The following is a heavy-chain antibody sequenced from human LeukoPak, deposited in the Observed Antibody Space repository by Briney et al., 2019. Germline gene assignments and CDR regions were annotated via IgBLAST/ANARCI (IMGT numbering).Heavy chain of an antibody. D-gene: IGHD1-26*01. J-gene: IGHJ4*02. V-gene: IGHV3-23*01. CDR3: AKQEGALIENWCFDH. CDR2: IEKNAGGA. Sequence: GGSLRRSCAASGFTFSDFAMSWVRLAPGKGLEWVSSIEKNAGGAYYADSVKGRFTVSRDNSKNTLYLQMSSLRVEDTALYYCAKQEGALIENWCFDHWGLGTLVTVSS. CDR1: GFTFSDFA.